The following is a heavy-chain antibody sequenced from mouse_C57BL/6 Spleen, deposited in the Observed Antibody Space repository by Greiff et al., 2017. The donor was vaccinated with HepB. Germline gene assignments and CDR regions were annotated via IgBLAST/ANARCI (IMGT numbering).Heavy chain of an antibody. CDR1: GFTFSDYG. CDR3: ARKATEGSGYVMDY. Sequence: EVKLQESGGGLVKPGGSLKLSCAASGFTFSDYGMHWVRQAPEKGLEWVAYISSGSSTIYYADTVKGRFTISRDNAKNTLFLQMTSLRSEDTAMYYCARKATEGSGYVMDYWGQGTSVTVSS. V-gene: IGHV5-17*01. J-gene: IGHJ4*01. D-gene: IGHD3-2*02. CDR2: ISSGSSTI.